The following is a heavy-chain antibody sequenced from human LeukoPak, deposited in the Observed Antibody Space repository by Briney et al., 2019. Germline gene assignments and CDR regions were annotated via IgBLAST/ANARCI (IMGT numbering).Heavy chain of an antibody. CDR2: ISGSGGST. V-gene: IGHV3-23*01. CDR1: GFTFSSYA. J-gene: IGHJ4*02. Sequence: GGSLRLSCAASGFTFSSYAMSWVRQAPGKGLEWVSAISGSGGSTYHADSVKGRFTISRDNSKNTLYLQMNSLRAEDTAVYYCAKERLGYCSSTSCPVDYWGQGTLVTVSS. D-gene: IGHD2-2*01. CDR3: AKERLGYCSSTSCPVDY.